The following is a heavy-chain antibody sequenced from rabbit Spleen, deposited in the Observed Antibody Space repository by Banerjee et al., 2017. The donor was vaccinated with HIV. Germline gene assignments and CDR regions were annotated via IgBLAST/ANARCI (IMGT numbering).Heavy chain of an antibody. CDR1: GFSFSDNYY. J-gene: IGHJ4*01. CDR2: IYAGSSDNI. Sequence: QEQLVESGGGLVQPEGSLTLTCTASGFSFSDNYYMCWVRQAPGKGLEWIACIYAGSSDNIDYASWAKGRFTVSKTSSATVTLQMTSLTAADTATYFCARDVGTYDYIDVYFNLWGPGTLVTVS. CDR3: ARDVGTYDYIDVYFNL. D-gene: IGHD6-1*01. V-gene: IGHV1S45*01.